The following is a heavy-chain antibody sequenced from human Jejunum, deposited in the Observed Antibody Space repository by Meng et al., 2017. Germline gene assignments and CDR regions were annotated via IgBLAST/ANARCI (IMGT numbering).Heavy chain of an antibody. Sequence: ASVKVSCKASGYSFTAYYIHWVRHAPGQGLEWMGRMNPNSGNIKYGQKFQGRVTMTRDTSISTAYMELSSLTSDDTAVYYCARVGAGGGVTNYYFDYWGQGTLVTVSS. J-gene: IGHJ4*02. CDR1: GYSFTAYY. D-gene: IGHD2-8*02. CDR3: ARVGAGGGVTNYYFDY. V-gene: IGHV1-2*06. CDR2: MNPNSGNI.